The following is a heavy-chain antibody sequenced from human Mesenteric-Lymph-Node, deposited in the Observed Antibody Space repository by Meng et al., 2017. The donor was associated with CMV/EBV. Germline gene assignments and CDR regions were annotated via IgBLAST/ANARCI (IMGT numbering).Heavy chain of an antibody. CDR3: AAMVRGVHDY. D-gene: IGHD3-10*01. V-gene: IGHV1-69*01. CDR2: IIPIFGTA. Sequence: KVSCKTSGYTFTDYYMHWVRQAPGQGLEWMGGIIPIFGTANYAQKFQGRVTITADESTSTAYMELSSLRSEDTAVYYCAAMVRGVHDYWGQGTLVTVSS. CDR1: GYTFTDYY. J-gene: IGHJ4*02.